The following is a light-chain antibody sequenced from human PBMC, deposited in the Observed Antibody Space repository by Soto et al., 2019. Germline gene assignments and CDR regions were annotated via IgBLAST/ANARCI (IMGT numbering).Light chain of an antibody. CDR2: DAS. CDR1: QSITNR. Sequence: IQMTQSPSTLSASVGDRVTITCRASQSITNRFAWYQQKPGKAPKVLIYDASNLEYGVPSRFSGSGSGTDFNFTISSLQPEDFATYYCQQLNSYPQTFGQGTKVDIK. CDR3: QQLNSYPQT. J-gene: IGKJ1*01. V-gene: IGKV1-5*01.